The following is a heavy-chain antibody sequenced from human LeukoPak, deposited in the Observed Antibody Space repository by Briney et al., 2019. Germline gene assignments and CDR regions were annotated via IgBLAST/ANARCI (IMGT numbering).Heavy chain of an antibody. Sequence: SETLSLTCTVSGGSISNYYWSWIRQPPGKGLEWIGNIYSSGSTNYNPSLRSRVTMSIDTSKNEFSLKLSSVIAADTAVYFCARGSMGGSGSYYKDHYYGMDVWGQGTTVTVSS. D-gene: IGHD3-10*01. V-gene: IGHV4-59*12. J-gene: IGHJ6*02. CDR1: GGSISNYY. CDR3: ARGSMGGSGSYYKDHYYGMDV. CDR2: IYSSGST.